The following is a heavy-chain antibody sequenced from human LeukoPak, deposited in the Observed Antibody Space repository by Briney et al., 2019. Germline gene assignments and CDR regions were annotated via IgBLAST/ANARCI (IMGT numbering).Heavy chain of an antibody. CDR2: ISSSSSYI. J-gene: IGHJ4*02. CDR1: GFTFSSYS. D-gene: IGHD3-22*01. CDR3: ARSSYDSSGYWVY. V-gene: IGHV3-21*01. Sequence: GGSLRLSCAASGFTFSSYSMNWVRQAPGKGLEWVSSISSSSSYIYYADSVKGRFTISRDNAKNSLYLQMNSLRAEGTAVYYCARSSYDSSGYWVYWGQGTLVTVSS.